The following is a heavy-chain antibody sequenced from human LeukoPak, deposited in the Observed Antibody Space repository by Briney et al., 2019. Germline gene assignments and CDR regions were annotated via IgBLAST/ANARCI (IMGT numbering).Heavy chain of an antibody. CDR1: GGSFSGYY. V-gene: IGHV4-34*01. D-gene: IGHD5-24*01. J-gene: IGHJ4*02. CDR3: ARQRSGLTPYCFDY. CDR2: INHSGST. Sequence: SGTLSLTCAVYGGSFSGYYWSWIRQPPGKGLEWIGEINHSGSTNYNPSLKSRVTISVDTSKNQFSLKLSSVTAADTAVYYCARQRSGLTPYCFDYWGQGTLVTVSS.